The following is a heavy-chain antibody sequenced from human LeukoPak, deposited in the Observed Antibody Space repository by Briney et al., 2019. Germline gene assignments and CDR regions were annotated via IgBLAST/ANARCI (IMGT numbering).Heavy chain of an antibody. D-gene: IGHD3-16*01. CDR3: ASVRGGY. V-gene: IGHV3-48*01. Sequence: GGSLRLSCAASGFSFSSYSMNWVRQAPGKGLEWFSYLTSSGTIYYADSVKGRFTVSRDNAKTSLYLQMNSLRVEDTAVYYCASVRGGYWGQGTLVTVSS. J-gene: IGHJ4*02. CDR2: LTSSGTI. CDR1: GFSFSSYS.